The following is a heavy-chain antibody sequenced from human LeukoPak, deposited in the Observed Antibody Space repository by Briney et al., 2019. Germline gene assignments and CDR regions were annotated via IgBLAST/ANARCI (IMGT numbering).Heavy chain of an antibody. CDR3: ARASSYDVSDY. J-gene: IGHJ4*02. CDR2: INSDGSST. V-gene: IGHV3-74*01. D-gene: IGHD3-22*01. CDR1: GFTFSSYE. Sequence: PGGSLRLSCAASGFTFSSYEMNWVRQAPGKGLVWVSRINSDGSSTSYADSVKGRFTISRDNAKNTLYLQMNSLRAEDTAVYYCARASSYDVSDYWGQGTLVTVSS.